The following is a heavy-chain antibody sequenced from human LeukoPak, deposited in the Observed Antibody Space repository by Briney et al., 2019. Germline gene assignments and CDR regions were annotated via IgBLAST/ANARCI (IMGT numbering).Heavy chain of an antibody. CDR2: ISSSSSTI. J-gene: IGHJ4*02. CDR3: ARDNGELSIDY. Sequence: GGSLRLSCAASGFTFSSYSMNWVRQAPGKGLEWVSYISSSSSTIYYADSVKGRFTISRDNAKNSLYLQMNSLRAEGTAVYYCARDNGELSIDYWGRGTLVTVSS. CDR1: GFTFSSYS. D-gene: IGHD3-10*01. V-gene: IGHV3-48*01.